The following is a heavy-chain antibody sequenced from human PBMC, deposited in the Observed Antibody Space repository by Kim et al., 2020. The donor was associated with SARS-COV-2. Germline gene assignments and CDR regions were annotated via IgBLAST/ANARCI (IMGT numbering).Heavy chain of an antibody. CDR2: IRSKAYGGTT. CDR3: TRVGQQWLVTHAFDI. V-gene: IGHV3-49*04. D-gene: IGHD6-19*01. J-gene: IGHJ3*02. CDR1: GFTFGDYA. Sequence: GGSLRLSCTASGFTFGDYAMSWVRQAPGKGLEWVGFIRSKAYGGTTEYAASVKGRFTISRDDSKSIAYLQMDSLKTEDTAVYYCTRVGQQWLVTHAFDIWGQGTMVTVSS.